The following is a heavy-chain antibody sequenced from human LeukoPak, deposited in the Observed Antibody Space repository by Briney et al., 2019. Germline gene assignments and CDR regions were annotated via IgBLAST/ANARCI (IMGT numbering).Heavy chain of an antibody. V-gene: IGHV4-61*02. D-gene: IGHD4-17*01. Sequence: SETLSLTCTVSGDSITRGTYYWNWIRQPAGKGLEWIGRIHTSSRVNYNPSLKSRVPISIDTSRNLVSLRLTSVTAADAAAYYCARDRGNGDYGDYFDSWGQGTLVSVSS. CDR1: GDSITRGTYY. CDR3: ARDRGNGDYGDYFDS. CDR2: IHTSSRV. J-gene: IGHJ4*02.